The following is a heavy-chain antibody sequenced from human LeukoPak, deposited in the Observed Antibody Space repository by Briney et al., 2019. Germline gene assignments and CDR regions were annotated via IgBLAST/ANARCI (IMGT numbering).Heavy chain of an antibody. CDR3: ARSDHLDY. V-gene: IGHV3-74*01. J-gene: IGHJ4*02. CDR2: IKGYGSIT. Sequence: GGSLRLSCAASGFTFSSSWMHWVRHAPGKGLVWVSRIKGYGSITTYADSVKGRFTISRDNAKSTLYLQVNSLRAEDTAVYYCARSDHLDYWGQGTLVTVS. D-gene: IGHD1-14*01. CDR1: GFTFSSSW.